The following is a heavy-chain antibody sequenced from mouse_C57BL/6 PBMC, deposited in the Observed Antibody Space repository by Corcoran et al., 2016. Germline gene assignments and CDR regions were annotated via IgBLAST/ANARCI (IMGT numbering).Heavy chain of an antibody. Sequence: EVQLQQSVAELVRPGASVKLSCPASGFNIKNTYMHWVKQRPEQGLEWIGRIDPANGNTKYAPKYQGKATITADTSSNTAYLQISSLTSEDTAIYYCARGWPLQDYYARDYWGQGTSVTVSS. CDR3: ARGWPLQDYYARDY. CDR1: GFNIKNTY. D-gene: IGHD2-3*01. J-gene: IGHJ4*01. CDR2: IDPANGNT. V-gene: IGHV14-3*01.